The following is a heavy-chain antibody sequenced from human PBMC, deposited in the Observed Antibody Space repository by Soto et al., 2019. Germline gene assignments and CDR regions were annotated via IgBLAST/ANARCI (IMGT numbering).Heavy chain of an antibody. J-gene: IGHJ4*02. CDR1: GYSFSAYG. CDR3: ARELNTESSAYYSFAY. V-gene: IGHV1-18*01. CDR2: VSTNNANT. Sequence: QVQLVQSGPEVKMPGASVKVSCKTSGYSFSAYGLAWLRQAPGQRPEWMGRVSTNNANTNYAQKFQGRVTMTTDTSTTTTYMELRSLRSDDTAVYYCARELNTESSAYYSFAYWGQGTLVTVSS. D-gene: IGHD3-22*01.